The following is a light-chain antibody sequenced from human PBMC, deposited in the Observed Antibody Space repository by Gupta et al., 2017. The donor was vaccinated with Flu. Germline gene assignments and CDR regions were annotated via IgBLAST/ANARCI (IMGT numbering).Light chain of an antibody. V-gene: IGLV1-44*01. CDR1: SSNIGLNS. CDR2: SNY. Sequence: GQRVTISCSGSSSNIGLNSVSWYQHVPGTAPKLLIFSNYQRPSGVPDRFSGSKSGNSASLAISGLQSEDEADYFCAAWDANLNGMFGGGTRLTVL. J-gene: IGLJ3*02. CDR3: AAWDANLNGM.